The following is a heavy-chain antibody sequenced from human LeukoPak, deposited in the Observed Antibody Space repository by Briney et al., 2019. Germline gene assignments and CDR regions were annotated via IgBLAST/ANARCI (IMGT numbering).Heavy chain of an antibody. V-gene: IGHV4-34*01. J-gene: IGHJ6*02. Sequence: SETMSLTCAIYGGSFSGYYWSWIRQPPGKGLEWLGEINHSGSTNYNPSLKSRVTISVDTSKNQFSLKLSSVTAADTAVYYCARGLYYYGMDVWGQGTTVTVSS. CDR2: INHSGST. CDR1: GGSFSGYY. CDR3: ARGLYYYGMDV.